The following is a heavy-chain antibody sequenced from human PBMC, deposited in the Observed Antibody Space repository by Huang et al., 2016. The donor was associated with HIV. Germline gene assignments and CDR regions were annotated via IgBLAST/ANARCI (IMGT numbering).Heavy chain of an antibody. CDR2: VSDGGTT. Sequence: QVQLQQRGAGLWKSSETVSLTCAVYGGSLTTYYWTWIRQSPTKGLEWLGEVSDGGTTSYNPYLNSRVTISVDTSKNQFSLKLRSVTAADTAVYYCARGVYGNGGAYWFFDLWGRGTLVTVSS. J-gene: IGHJ2*01. D-gene: IGHD3-16*01. CDR1: GGSLTTYY. CDR3: ARGVYGNGGAYWFFDL. V-gene: IGHV4-34*02.